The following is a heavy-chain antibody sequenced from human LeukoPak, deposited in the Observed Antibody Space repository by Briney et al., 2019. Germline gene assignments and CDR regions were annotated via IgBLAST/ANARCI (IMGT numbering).Heavy chain of an antibody. CDR3: ARASRGYSYGYSGFFNVVPYYFDY. J-gene: IGHJ4*02. Sequence: PGGSLRLSCAASGFTFSSYSMNWVRQAPGKGLEWVAHISSRSNYIYYADSLKGRFTISRDNAKNSLYLQMNSLRAEDTAVYYCARASRGYSYGYSGFFNVVPYYFDYWGQGTLVTVSS. V-gene: IGHV3-21*04. CDR1: GFTFSSYS. D-gene: IGHD5-18*01. CDR2: ISSRSNYI.